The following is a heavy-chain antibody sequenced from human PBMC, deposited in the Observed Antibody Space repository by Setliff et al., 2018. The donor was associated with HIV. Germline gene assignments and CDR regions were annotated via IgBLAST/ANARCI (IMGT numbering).Heavy chain of an antibody. CDR2: IFPGDSDT. V-gene: IGHV5-51*01. CDR1: GNSFTSYW. D-gene: IGHD2-2*01. J-gene: IGHJ4*02. Sequence: GESLKISCKDSGNSFTSYWNGWVRQKPGKGLELMGIIFPGDSDTRYSPSFQGPVTISADKSINTAYLQWTTLKASDSAMYYCARPRGNDYAGSGFDNWGQGTLVTVSS. CDR3: ARPRGNDYAGSGFDN.